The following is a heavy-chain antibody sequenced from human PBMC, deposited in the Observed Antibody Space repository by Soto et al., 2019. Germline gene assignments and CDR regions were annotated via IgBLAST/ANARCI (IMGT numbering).Heavy chain of an antibody. CDR1: GFSLSKARMG. CDR3: ARALREGLPIYYFDS. CDR2: IFWNDTR. V-gene: IGHV2-26*01. Sequence: QVTLKESGHVLVKPTETLTLTCTVSGFSLSKARMGVSWIRQPPGKALEWLAHIFWNDTRSYNTSLKSKLTNTRDTPKSQVVLTMTNVDPVDTGTGFCARALREGLPIYYFDSWGQGTLVTVSS. D-gene: IGHD1-26*01. J-gene: IGHJ4*02.